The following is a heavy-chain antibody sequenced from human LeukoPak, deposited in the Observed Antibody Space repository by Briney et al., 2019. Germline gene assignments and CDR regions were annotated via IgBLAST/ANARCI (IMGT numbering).Heavy chain of an antibody. Sequence: ASVKVSCKASGYIFTGYYMHWVRQAPGQGLEWMGWINPNSGGTNYAQKFQGWVTMTRDTSISTAYMELSRLRSDDTAVYYCARGRNYYGSGSYYHFDYWGQGALVTVSS. J-gene: IGHJ4*02. CDR2: INPNSGGT. V-gene: IGHV1-2*04. D-gene: IGHD3-10*01. CDR1: GYIFTGYY. CDR3: ARGRNYYGSGSYYHFDY.